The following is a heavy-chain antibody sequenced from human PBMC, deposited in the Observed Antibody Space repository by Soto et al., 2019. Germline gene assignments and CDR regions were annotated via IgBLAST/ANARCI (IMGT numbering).Heavy chain of an antibody. Sequence: ASVKVSCKASGYTFTRSGISWVRQAPGQGLEWMGWISTYNGDTNYALTFQGRVTMTTDTSTSTVHMEVRSLRSDDTAVYYCAREGVAPYYYYGMDVWGQGTPVTVSS. CDR1: GYTFTRSG. J-gene: IGHJ6*02. D-gene: IGHD5-12*01. CDR3: AREGVAPYYYYGMDV. CDR2: ISTYNGDT. V-gene: IGHV1-18*01.